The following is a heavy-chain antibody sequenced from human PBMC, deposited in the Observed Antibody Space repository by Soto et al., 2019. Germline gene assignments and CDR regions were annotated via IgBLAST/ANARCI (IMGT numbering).Heavy chain of an antibody. Sequence: SVKVSCKASGYTFTTYYMQWVRQAPGQGLEWMGRIIPILGIANYAQKFQGRVTITADKSTSTAYMELSSLRSEDTAVYYCAGGGSAAGYSYYGMDVGGKGTTVTVS. J-gene: IGHJ6*04. D-gene: IGHD3-10*01. CDR2: IIPILGIA. CDR1: GYTFTTYY. V-gene: IGHV1-69*04. CDR3: AGGGSAAGYSYYGMDV.